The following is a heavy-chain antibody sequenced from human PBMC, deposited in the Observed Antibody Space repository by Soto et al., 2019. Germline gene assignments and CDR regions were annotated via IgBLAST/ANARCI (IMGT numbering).Heavy chain of an antibody. CDR1: GGTFSTSA. Sequence: QVQLEQSGAEVKKPGSSVKVSCKASGGTFSTSAISWVRQAPGQGLEWMGGITPIFRKPDYAQKFQGRVTVTADESTSTAYMELSGLRSDDTAVYYCARDKDRQQLGGNYYYILDVWGQGTTVIVSS. V-gene: IGHV1-69*12. CDR3: ARDKDRQQLGGNYYYILDV. J-gene: IGHJ6*02. CDR2: ITPIFRKP. D-gene: IGHD3-3*02.